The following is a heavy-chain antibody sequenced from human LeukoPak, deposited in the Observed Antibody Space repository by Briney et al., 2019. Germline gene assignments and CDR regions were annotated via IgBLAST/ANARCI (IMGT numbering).Heavy chain of an antibody. V-gene: IGHV3-74*01. Sequence: LSGGSLGLSCEASGLTFSNSWMHWVRQAPGKGLVWVSRINNEGTTISYADSVKGRFTISRDNAKNTLYLQMNSLRAEDTAVYYCARVSGLGMNEYYQHWGQGTLVTVAS. J-gene: IGHJ1*01. CDR1: GLTFSNSW. D-gene: IGHD3-10*01. CDR2: INNEGTTI. CDR3: ARVSGLGMNEYYQH.